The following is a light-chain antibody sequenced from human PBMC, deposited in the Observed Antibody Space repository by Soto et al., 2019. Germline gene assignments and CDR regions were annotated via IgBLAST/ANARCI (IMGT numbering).Light chain of an antibody. CDR1: QSVSRS. V-gene: IGKV3-11*01. Sequence: EIVMTQSAATLSVSPGERATLSCRPSQSVSRSLVWYQQKPGQAPRLLMYDASNRATGIPARFSGSGSGTDFTLTISSLEPEDFAVYYCQQRSNWITFGQGTRLEIK. CDR3: QQRSNWIT. CDR2: DAS. J-gene: IGKJ5*01.